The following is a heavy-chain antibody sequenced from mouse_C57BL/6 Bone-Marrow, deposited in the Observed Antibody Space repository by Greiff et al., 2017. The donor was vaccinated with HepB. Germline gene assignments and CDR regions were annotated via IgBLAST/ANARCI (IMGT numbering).Heavy chain of an antibody. Sequence: VQLQQPGAELVMPGASVKLSCKASGYTFTSYWMHWVKQRPGPGLEWIGEIDPSDSYTNYNPKVKGKSTLTVDKSSSTAYMQLSSLTSEDSAVYYCARGSYYDYADDWGQGTTLTVSS. CDR3: ARGSYYDYADD. CDR2: IDPSDSYT. D-gene: IGHD2-4*01. V-gene: IGHV1-69*01. CDR1: GYTFTSYW. J-gene: IGHJ2*01.